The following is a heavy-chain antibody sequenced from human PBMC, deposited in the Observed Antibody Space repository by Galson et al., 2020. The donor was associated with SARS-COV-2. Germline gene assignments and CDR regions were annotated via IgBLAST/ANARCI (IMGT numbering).Heavy chain of an antibody. CDR1: GFTFSSYG. Sequence: QLGESLKISCAASGFTFSSYGMHWVRQAPGKGLEWVAVIWYDGSNKYYADSVKGRFTISRDNSKNTLYLQMNSLRAEDTAVYYCASEHDYGDFCWFDPWGQGTLVTVSS. CDR2: IWYDGSNK. D-gene: IGHD4-17*01. J-gene: IGHJ5*02. CDR3: ASEHDYGDFCWFDP. V-gene: IGHV3-33*01.